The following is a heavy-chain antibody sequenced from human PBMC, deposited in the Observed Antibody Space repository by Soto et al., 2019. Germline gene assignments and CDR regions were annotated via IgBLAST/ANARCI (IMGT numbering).Heavy chain of an antibody. CDR2: IFHNGGP. Sequence: QVQLQESGPGLVRPSETLSLRCFVSGDSISGFNWWTWVRQSPGQGLEWIGEIFHNGGPKYNPSLTSRVTISVDKSKNQSSLNLTSVTAADTAIYYCARSRYGRLGLDVWGQGTTVAVSS. CDR1: GDSISGFNW. J-gene: IGHJ6*02. D-gene: IGHD3-16*02. V-gene: IGHV4-4*02. CDR3: ARSRYGRLGLDV.